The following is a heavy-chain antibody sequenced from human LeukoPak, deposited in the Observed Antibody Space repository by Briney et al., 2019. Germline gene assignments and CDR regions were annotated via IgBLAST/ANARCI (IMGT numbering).Heavy chain of an antibody. V-gene: IGHV4-61*01. Sequence: KTSETLSLTCTVSGGSVSSGSYYWSWIRQPPGKGLEWIGYIYYSGSTNYNPSLKSRVTISVDTSKNQFSLKLSSVTAADTAVYYCARDSGSSGYYLSWGQGTLVTVSS. CDR2: IYYSGST. D-gene: IGHD3-22*01. CDR1: GGSVSSGSYY. J-gene: IGHJ5*02. CDR3: ARDSGSSGYYLS.